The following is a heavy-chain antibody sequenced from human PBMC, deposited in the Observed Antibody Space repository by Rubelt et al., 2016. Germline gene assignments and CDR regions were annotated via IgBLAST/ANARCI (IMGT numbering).Heavy chain of an antibody. Sequence: KDDGGTTDYAAPLKGRFTISRDDSKSTLYLQMSSLKIEDTAVYYCTTGNSGTGYWGQGTLVTVSS. D-gene: IGHD6-19*01. V-gene: IGHV3-15*01. CDR2: KDDGGTT. CDR3: TTGNSGTGY. J-gene: IGHJ4*02.